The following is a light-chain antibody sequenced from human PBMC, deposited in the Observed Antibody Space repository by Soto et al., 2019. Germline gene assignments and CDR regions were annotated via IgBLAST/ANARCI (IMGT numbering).Light chain of an antibody. CDR1: SSDVGGYNY. Sequence: QSVLTQPASVSGSPGQSITISCTGTSSDVGGYNYVSWYQQHPGKAPKLMIYDVSNRPSGVSNRFSGSKSGNTASLTISGLQAEDEADYYCSSYTSSSTLVVFGGGTTLTLL. CDR2: DVS. CDR3: SSYTSSSTLVV. V-gene: IGLV2-14*01. J-gene: IGLJ2*01.